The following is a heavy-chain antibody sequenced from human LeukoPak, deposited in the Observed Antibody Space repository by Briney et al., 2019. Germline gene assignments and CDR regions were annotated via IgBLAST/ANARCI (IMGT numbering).Heavy chain of an antibody. Sequence: GSLRLSCAASGFTVSSNYMSWVRQPPGKGLEWIGEINHSGSTNYNPSLKSRVTISVDTSKNQFSLKLSSVTAADTAVYYCARDQDYGDYGGPLTPHYYYYGMDVWGQGTTVTVSS. D-gene: IGHD4-17*01. CDR3: ARDQDYGDYGGPLTPHYYYYGMDV. CDR1: GFTVSSNY. V-gene: IGHV4-34*01. CDR2: INHSGST. J-gene: IGHJ6*02.